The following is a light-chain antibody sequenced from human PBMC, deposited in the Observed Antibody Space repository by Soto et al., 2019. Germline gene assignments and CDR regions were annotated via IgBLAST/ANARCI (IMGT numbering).Light chain of an antibody. CDR1: QSINSY. CDR2: VAS. CDR3: QQSYSVPYT. J-gene: IGKJ2*01. V-gene: IGKV1-39*01. Sequence: DIQLTQSPPSLSASVGDRVTITCRASQSINSYLNWYQQKPGKAPDLLIYVASSLQSGVPSRFSGSGSGTDFTLSISSLQPEDSVTYYCQQSYSVPYTFGQGTKMEIK.